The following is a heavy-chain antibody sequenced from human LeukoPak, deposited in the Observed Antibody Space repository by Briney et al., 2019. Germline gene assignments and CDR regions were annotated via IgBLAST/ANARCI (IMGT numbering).Heavy chain of an antibody. D-gene: IGHD6-13*01. J-gene: IGHJ6*03. CDR1: GGSFSGYY. V-gene: IGHV4-34*01. Sequence: SETLSLTCAVYGGSFSGYYWSWIRQPPGKGLEWIGEINHSGSTNYNPSLKSRVTISVDTSKNQFSLKLSSVTAADTAVYYCARGLGLLYSSSWYRGYYYYYMDVWGKGTTVTVSS. CDR3: ARGLGLLYSSSWYRGYYYYYMDV. CDR2: INHSGST.